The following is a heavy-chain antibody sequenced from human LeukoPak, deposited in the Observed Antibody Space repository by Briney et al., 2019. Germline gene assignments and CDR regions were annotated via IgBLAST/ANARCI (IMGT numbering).Heavy chain of an antibody. Sequence: GSLRLSCAASGFTFSGFGMHWVRQAPGKGLEWVALIWYDGTKEFYADSVKGRFTISRDNSNNTVYLQMNGLRAEDTAVYYCARKRGQWVVPDYWGQGTLVTVSS. CDR2: IWYDGTKE. CDR3: ARKRGQWVVPDY. J-gene: IGHJ4*02. D-gene: IGHD6-19*01. V-gene: IGHV3-33*01. CDR1: GFTFSGFG.